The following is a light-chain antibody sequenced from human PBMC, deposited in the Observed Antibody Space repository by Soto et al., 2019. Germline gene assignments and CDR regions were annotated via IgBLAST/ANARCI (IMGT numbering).Light chain of an antibody. Sequence: DIQMTQSPSSLSGSVGDRVTITCRASQSISRYLNWYQQKPGEAPKLLICGASSLQSGVPSWFSGSGSGTDFTLTIISLQPEDFATYYCQQTYSTPRTFGQGTKVEL. CDR2: GAS. J-gene: IGKJ1*01. V-gene: IGKV1-39*01. CDR1: QSISRY. CDR3: QQTYSTPRT.